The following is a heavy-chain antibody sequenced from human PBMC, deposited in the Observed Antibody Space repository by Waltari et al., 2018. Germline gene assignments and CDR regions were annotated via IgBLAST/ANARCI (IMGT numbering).Heavy chain of an antibody. CDR3: ARWVLPIDY. CDR2: ISPSSNTI. Sequence: VQLVESGGGLVLTGGSLRLSCAASGFSVSNYEMTWVRQAPGKGLEWLSYISPSSNTIYYADSVKGRFSISRDNAKNFLFLQMNGLRAEDTAVYYCARWVLPIDYWGLGTLVTVSS. D-gene: IGHD2-8*01. CDR1: GFSVSNYE. J-gene: IGHJ4*02. V-gene: IGHV3-48*03.